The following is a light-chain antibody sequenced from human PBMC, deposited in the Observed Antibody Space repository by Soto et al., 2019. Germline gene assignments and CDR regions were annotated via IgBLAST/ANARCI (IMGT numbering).Light chain of an antibody. V-gene: IGKV1-39*01. CDR1: QTINSY. J-gene: IGKJ4*01. CDR3: QQSYSTLLT. CDR2: AAS. Sequence: DIQMTQXPSSLSAXXGDRVTITCRASQTINSYLHWYQQKPGRAPRLLIFAASGLQSGVPSRFSGSGSGTEFTLTISSLQPEDFATYYCQQSYSTLLTFGGGTKVEIK.